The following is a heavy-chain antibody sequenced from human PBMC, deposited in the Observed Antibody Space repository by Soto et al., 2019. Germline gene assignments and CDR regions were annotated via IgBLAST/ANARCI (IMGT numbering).Heavy chain of an antibody. V-gene: IGHV4-38-2*02. D-gene: IGHD6-19*01. CDR3: ARVHVMVVAGSTFDY. J-gene: IGHJ4*01. CDR1: GASISSGSY. Sequence: PSETLSLSCTVSGASISSGSYWAWIRQPPGKRPEWHASIYHGGTTFYNPSLKSRITISVDTSNNQFSLKLTSVTAADSAVYYWARVHVMVVAGSTFDYWGHGTLVTVSS. CDR2: IYHGGTT.